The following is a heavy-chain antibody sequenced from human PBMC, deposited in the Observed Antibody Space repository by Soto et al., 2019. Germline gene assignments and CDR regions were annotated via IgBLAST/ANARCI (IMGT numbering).Heavy chain of an antibody. J-gene: IGHJ4*02. CDR2: IYSDGTT. D-gene: IGHD6-6*01. Sequence: EVQLVETGGGLIQPGGSLRLSCAASGFTVSSNYMNWVRQAPGKGLEWLSIIYSDGTTYYADSVKGRFTIPRDNFKNPLYIQMNNLRAEDTAVYYCAILSNWGQGTLVTVSS. CDR3: AILSN. CDR1: GFTVSSNY. V-gene: IGHV3-53*02.